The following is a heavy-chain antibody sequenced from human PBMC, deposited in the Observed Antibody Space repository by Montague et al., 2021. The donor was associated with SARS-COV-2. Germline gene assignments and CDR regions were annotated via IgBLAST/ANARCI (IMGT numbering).Heavy chain of an antibody. CDR3: ARSGRAWTLHY. CDR2: INYAGST. J-gene: IGHJ4*02. Sequence: SETLSLTCAVSGDSITGSHWWGWVRQPPGKGLEWIAYINYAGSTFYNPSLKSRVTMSVDTSKNQFSLKLSPVTTVDTAVYFCARSGRAWTLHYWGQGTLVTVSS. CDR1: GDSITGSHW. D-gene: IGHD1-1*01. V-gene: IGHV4-28*01.